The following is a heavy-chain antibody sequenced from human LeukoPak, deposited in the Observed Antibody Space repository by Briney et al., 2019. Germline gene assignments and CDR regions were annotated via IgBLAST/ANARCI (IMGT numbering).Heavy chain of an antibody. V-gene: IGHV3-23*01. CDR1: GFTFSSYS. Sequence: GGSLRLSCAASGFTFSSYSMNWVRQAPGKGLEWVSAISGSGGSTYYADSVKGRFTISRDNSKNTLYLQMNSLRAEDTAVYYCAKDQGYSGYDSVNWFDPWGQGTLVTVSS. D-gene: IGHD5-12*01. CDR3: AKDQGYSGYDSVNWFDP. J-gene: IGHJ5*02. CDR2: ISGSGGST.